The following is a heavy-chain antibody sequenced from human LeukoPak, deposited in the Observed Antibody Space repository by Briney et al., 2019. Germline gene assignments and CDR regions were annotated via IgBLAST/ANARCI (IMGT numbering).Heavy chain of an antibody. CDR1: GYTFTSYG. Sequence: ASVKVSCKASGYTFTSYGISWVRQAPGQGLEWMGIINPSGGSTSYAQKFQGRVTMTRDMSTSTVYMELSSLRSEDTAVYYCARASYGSGSYPPDYWGQGTLVTVSS. D-gene: IGHD3-10*01. J-gene: IGHJ4*02. CDR2: INPSGGST. CDR3: ARASYGSGSYPPDY. V-gene: IGHV1-46*01.